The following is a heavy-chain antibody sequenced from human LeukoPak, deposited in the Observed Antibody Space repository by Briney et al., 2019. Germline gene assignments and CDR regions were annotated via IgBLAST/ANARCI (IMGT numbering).Heavy chain of an antibody. D-gene: IGHD2-2*01. V-gene: IGHV3-23*01. CDR3: ARGVPRVVY. CDR2: ISSGGANT. J-gene: IGHJ4*02. CDR1: GFTFSTSP. Sequence: GGSLRLSCAASGFTFSTSPMTWVRQGPGKGLEWVSTISSGGANTYYADSVKGRFTISRDNSKNTLYLQMNSLRADDTAIYYCARGVPRVVYWGQGTLVTVSS.